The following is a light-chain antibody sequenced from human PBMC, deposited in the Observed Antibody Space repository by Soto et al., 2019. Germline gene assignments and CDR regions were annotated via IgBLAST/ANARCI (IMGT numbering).Light chain of an antibody. CDR2: DVT. J-gene: IGLJ1*01. V-gene: IGLV2-18*02. CDR3: SSFTSSTTYA. Sequence: PPSVPGAPRLSVPPSCIGSSREVRTFIRVSWYQQPPGTAPKLMIYDVTNRPSGGPDRFSGSKSGNTASLTISGLQAEDEADYYCSSFTSSTTYAFGTGNKVTFL. CDR1: SREVRTFIR.